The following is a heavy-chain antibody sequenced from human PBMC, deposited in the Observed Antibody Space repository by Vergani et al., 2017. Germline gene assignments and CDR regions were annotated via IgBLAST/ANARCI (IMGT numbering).Heavy chain of an antibody. CDR3: VGRWGSPNSMLLSYWYFDL. Sequence: QVQLQESGPGLVKPSETLSLTCTVSGGSISSYYWSWIRQPAGKGLEWIGSIYYSGSTYYNPSLKSRVTISVDTSKNQFSLKLSSVTAADTAVYYCVGRWGSPNSMLLSYWYFDLWGRGTLVTVSS. CDR1: GGSISSYY. CDR2: IYYSGST. V-gene: IGHV4-4*07. D-gene: IGHD4/OR15-4a*01. J-gene: IGHJ2*01.